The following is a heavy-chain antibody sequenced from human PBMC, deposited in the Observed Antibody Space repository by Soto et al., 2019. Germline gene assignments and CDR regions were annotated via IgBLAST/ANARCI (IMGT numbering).Heavy chain of an antibody. J-gene: IGHJ3*02. CDR2: IYPGDSDT. D-gene: IGHD2-2*01. CDR1: GYKVSTRHNFTSYW. CDR3: ARGGAGYCSSTSCPEDAFDI. V-gene: IGHV5-51*01. Sequence: GESLKISCMGSGYKVSTRHNFTSYWIAWVRQMPGKGLEWMGIIYPGDSDTRYSPSFQGQVTISADKSISTAYLQWSSLKASDTAMYYCARGGAGYCSSTSCPEDAFDIWGQGTMVTVS.